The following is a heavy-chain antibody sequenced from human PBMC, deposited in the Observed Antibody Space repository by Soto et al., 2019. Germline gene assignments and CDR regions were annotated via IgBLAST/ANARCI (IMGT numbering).Heavy chain of an antibody. D-gene: IGHD1-1*01. J-gene: IGHJ5*01. CDR2: VHISGHS. V-gene: IGHV4-4*02. CDR3: ARVRQGCSANNCYFDP. CDR1: GGSVRAPDW. Sequence: ETLSLTCTLSGGSVRAPDWWNWVRQSPDKGLEWIAEVHISGHSNYNPSLRSRVSVSIDSSKNQFYLNLNSVTAADTAIYYCARVRQGCSANNCYFDPWGQGTQVTVSS.